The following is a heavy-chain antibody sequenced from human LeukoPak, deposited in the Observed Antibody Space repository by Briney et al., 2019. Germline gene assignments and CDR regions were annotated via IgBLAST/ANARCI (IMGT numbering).Heavy chain of an antibody. CDR1: GFTFSSYA. V-gene: IGHV3-30-3*01. CDR2: ISYDGSNK. Sequence: GGSLRLSCAASGFTFSSYAMHWVRQAPGKGLEWVAVISYDGSNKYYADSVKGRFTISRDNSKNTLYLQMNSLRAEDTAVYYCARGGGYSYGYAFDIWGQGTMVTVS. CDR3: ARGGGYSYGYAFDI. J-gene: IGHJ3*02. D-gene: IGHD5-18*01.